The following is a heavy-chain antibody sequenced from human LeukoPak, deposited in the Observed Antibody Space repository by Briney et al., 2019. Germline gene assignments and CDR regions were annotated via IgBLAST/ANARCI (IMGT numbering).Heavy chain of an antibody. V-gene: IGHV4-34*01. CDR3: ARDRGSSSINWFDP. Sequence: PSETLSLTCAVYGGSFSGYYWSWIRRPPGKGLEWIGEINHSGSTNYNPSLKSRVTISVDTSKNQFSLKLSSVTAADTAVYYCARDRGSSSINWFDPWGQGTLVTVSS. CDR2: INHSGST. D-gene: IGHD6-6*01. CDR1: GGSFSGYY. J-gene: IGHJ5*02.